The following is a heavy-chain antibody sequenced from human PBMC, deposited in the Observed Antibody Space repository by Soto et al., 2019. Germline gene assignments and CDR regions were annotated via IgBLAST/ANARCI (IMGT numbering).Heavy chain of an antibody. Sequence: ASVKVSCKASGYTFTSYAMHWVRQAPGQRLEWMGWINAGNGNTKYSQKFQGRVTITRDTSASAAYMELSSLRSEDTAVYYCARGYSGTTYWFGPWGQGTLVTVSS. CDR3: ARGYSGTTYWFGP. V-gene: IGHV1-3*01. D-gene: IGHD1-7*01. CDR1: GYTFTSYA. J-gene: IGHJ5*02. CDR2: INAGNGNT.